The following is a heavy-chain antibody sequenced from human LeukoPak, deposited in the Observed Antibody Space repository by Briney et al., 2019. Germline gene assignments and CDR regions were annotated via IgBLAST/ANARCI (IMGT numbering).Heavy chain of an antibody. CDR3: AKDRGYNWNYGPTWFDP. CDR2: ISGSGGST. Sequence: GGSLRLSCAASGFIFSSDAMSWVRQAPGKGLEWVSAISGSGGSTYYADSVKGRFTISRDNSKNTLYLQMNSLRAEDTAVYYCAKDRGYNWNYGPTWFDPWGQGTLVTVSS. J-gene: IGHJ5*02. D-gene: IGHD1-7*01. CDR1: GFIFSSDA. V-gene: IGHV3-23*01.